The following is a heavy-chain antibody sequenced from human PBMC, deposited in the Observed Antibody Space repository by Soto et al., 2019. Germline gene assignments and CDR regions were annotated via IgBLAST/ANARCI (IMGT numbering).Heavy chain of an antibody. D-gene: IGHD6-19*01. CDR2: IYWDDDK. CDR1: GFSLSSTRVA. CDR3: AHSVVAGLGYYFAY. Sequence: QITLKESGPSLVKPTQPLTLTCTFSGFSLSSTRVAVGWIRQPPGKALEWLALIYWDDDKRYSPFLKSSLTITKNTSKNQEVLTMTNMDPVDTATYYCAHSVVAGLGYYFAYRGQGTLLTVSS. J-gene: IGHJ4*02. V-gene: IGHV2-5*02.